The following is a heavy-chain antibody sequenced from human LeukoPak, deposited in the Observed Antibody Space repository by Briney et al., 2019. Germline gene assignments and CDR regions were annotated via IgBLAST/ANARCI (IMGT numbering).Heavy chain of an antibody. D-gene: IGHD5-12*01. CDR2: IIGSSGDT. J-gene: IGHJ4*02. V-gene: IGHV3-23*01. Sequence: GGSLRHSCAASGFRFSNFAMSWVRQAPGKGLEWVSLIIGSSGDTLYADSVKGRFTISRDISKNRLYLQMNSLRAEDTALNYCAKGAYDYIEMGYFDDWGQGTLVTVSS. CDR1: GFRFSNFA. CDR3: AKGAYDYIEMGYFDD.